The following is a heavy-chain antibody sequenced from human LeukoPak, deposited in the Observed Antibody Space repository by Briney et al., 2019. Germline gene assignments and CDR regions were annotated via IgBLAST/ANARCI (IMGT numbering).Heavy chain of an antibody. CDR1: GGSISSYY. J-gene: IGHJ3*02. D-gene: IGHD3-10*01. CDR2: IYYSGST. Sequence: SETLSLTCTVSGGSISSYYWSWIRQPPGNGLEWIGDIYYSGSTTYNPSLKSRVTISVDTSKNQFSLKLSSVTAADTAVYYCARARSVLLWFGEFPPAAFDIWGQGTMVTVSS. CDR3: ARARSVLLWFGEFPPAAFDI. V-gene: IGHV4-59*01.